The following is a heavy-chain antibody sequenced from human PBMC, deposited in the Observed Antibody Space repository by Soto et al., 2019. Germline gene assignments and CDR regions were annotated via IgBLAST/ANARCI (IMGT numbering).Heavy chain of an antibody. V-gene: IGHV3-23*01. CDR2: ISGSGGTT. Sequence: GGSVRLSCAASGFTFSSYAMTWVRQAPGKRLEWVSGISGSGGTTSYTDSVKGRFTISRDNSKKTLFLEMMSLGVEDTAVYFCARDVWETTSRYYGLDLWGLGTTVTVSS. CDR3: ARDVWETTSRYYGLDL. CDR1: GFTFSSYA. D-gene: IGHD1-26*01. J-gene: IGHJ6*02.